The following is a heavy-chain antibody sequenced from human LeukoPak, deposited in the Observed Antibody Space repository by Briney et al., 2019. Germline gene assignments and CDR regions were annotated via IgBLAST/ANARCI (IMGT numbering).Heavy chain of an antibody. D-gene: IGHD6-13*01. CDR1: GGSISCYY. V-gene: IGHV4-4*07. J-gene: IGHJ3*02. Sequence: SETLSLTCTVSGGSISCYYWGWIRQPAGKGLEWIGRIYTSGSTNYNPSLKRRVTMSVDTSKNQFTLKLSSVTPADPAVYYCARDSGAAAVVWGDAFDIWGQGTMVTVSS. CDR3: ARDSGAAAVVWGDAFDI. CDR2: IYTSGST.